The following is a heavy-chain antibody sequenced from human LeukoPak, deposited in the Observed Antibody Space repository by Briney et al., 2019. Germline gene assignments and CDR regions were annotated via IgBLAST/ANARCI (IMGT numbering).Heavy chain of an antibody. CDR1: GFTFSSNS. Sequence: GGSLRLSCAASGFTFSSNSMSWVRQAPGKGLEWVSVIYSGGSTYYADSVKGRFTISRDNSKNTLYLQMNSLRAEDTAVYYCASSGYCSGGSCPDYYYYGMDVWGQGTTVTVSS. D-gene: IGHD2-15*01. J-gene: IGHJ6*02. CDR2: IYSGGST. V-gene: IGHV3-53*01. CDR3: ASSGYCSGGSCPDYYYYGMDV.